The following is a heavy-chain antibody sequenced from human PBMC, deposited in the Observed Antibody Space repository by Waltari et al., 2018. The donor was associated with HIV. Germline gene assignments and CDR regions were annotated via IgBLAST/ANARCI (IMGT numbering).Heavy chain of an antibody. CDR1: VFNFSSFG. V-gene: IGHV3-30*02. J-gene: IGHJ1*01. Sequence: VRLVESGGGVIQPGGSLSLSCAASVFNFSSFGLHWVRQVPGKGLDWVGFTPYDGSDEYYVESVKGRFTISKDKSRSFRTLQMNSLRPEDTAIYFCATDFKARGLEPSFLDSWGQGTLVTVSS. CDR2: TPYDGSDE. CDR3: ATDFKARGLEPSFLDS. D-gene: IGHD3-9*01.